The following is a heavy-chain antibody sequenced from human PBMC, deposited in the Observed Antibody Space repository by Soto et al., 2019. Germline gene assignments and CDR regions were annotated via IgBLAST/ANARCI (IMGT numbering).Heavy chain of an antibody. D-gene: IGHD1-20*01. Sequence: SGPTLVNPTETLTLTCTFSGFSLTSPGMCVSWIRQPPGKALEWLALIERDDDDKYYSTSLKTRLTISKDTRKNQVVLTMANMDPADTGTYYCARSIRGPRRFNGLDVWGQGTSVTVSS. CDR3: ARSIRGPRRFNGLDV. V-gene: IGHV2-70*13. J-gene: IGHJ6*02. CDR2: IERDDDDK. CDR1: GFSLTSPGMC.